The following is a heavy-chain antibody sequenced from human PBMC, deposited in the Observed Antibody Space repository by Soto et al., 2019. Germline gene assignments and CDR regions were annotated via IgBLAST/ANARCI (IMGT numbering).Heavy chain of an antibody. CDR2: IYYSGST. CDR1: GGSISSSSYY. D-gene: IGHD3-16*02. CDR3: ARSRNYDYVWGSYRPPSTYFDY. V-gene: IGHV4-39*01. Sequence: SETLSLTCTVSGGSISSSSYYWGWIRQPPGKGLEWIGSIYYSGSTYYNPSLKSRVTISVDTSKNQFSLKLSSVTAADTAVYYCARSRNYDYVWGSYRPPSTYFDYWGQGTLVNVSS. J-gene: IGHJ4*02.